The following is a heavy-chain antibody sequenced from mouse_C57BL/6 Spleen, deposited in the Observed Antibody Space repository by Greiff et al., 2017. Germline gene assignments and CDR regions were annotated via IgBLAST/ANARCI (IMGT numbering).Heavy chain of an antibody. Sequence: QVQLKESGAELVRPGASVTLSCKASGYTFTDYEMHWVKQTPVHGLEWIGAIDPETGGTAYNQKFKGKAILTADKSSSTAYMELRSLTSGDSAGYYCTNRDGYFDYWGQGTTLTVSS. CDR1: GYTFTDYE. CDR2: IDPETGGT. D-gene: IGHD2-3*01. J-gene: IGHJ2*01. V-gene: IGHV1-15*01. CDR3: TNRDGYFDY.